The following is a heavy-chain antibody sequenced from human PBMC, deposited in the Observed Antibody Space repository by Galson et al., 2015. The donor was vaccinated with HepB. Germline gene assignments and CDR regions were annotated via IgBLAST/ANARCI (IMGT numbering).Heavy chain of an antibody. J-gene: IGHJ4*02. CDR1: GFTFSGSA. Sequence: SLRLSCAASGFTFSGSAIHWVRQSSGKGLEWVGHIRVKANNYATAYGASMKGRFTISRDDSKNTAYLQMDSLKPDDTAVYYCRLGYCTGGSCSSGSKVDHWGQGTLVIVSS. CDR2: IRVKANNYAT. D-gene: IGHD2-15*01. V-gene: IGHV3-73*01. CDR3: RLGYCTGGSCSSGSKVDH.